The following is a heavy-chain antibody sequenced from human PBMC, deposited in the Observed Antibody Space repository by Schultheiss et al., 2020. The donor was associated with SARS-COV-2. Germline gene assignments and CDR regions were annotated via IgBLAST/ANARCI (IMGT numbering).Heavy chain of an antibody. CDR2: ISYDGSNK. CDR1: GFTFSSYG. Sequence: GSLRLSCAASGFTFSSYGMHWVRQAPGKGLEWVAVISYDGSNKYYADSVKGRFTISRDNSKNTLYLQMNSLRAEDTAVYYCARSVFALRSVFFGFDYWGQGTLVTVSS. D-gene: IGHD3-3*01. CDR3: ARSVFALRSVFFGFDY. J-gene: IGHJ4*02. V-gene: IGHV3-30*03.